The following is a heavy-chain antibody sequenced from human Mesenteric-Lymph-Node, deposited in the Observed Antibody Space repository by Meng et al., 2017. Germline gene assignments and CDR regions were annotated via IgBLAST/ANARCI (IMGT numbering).Heavy chain of an antibody. D-gene: IGHD3-10*01. CDR2: INHSGST. V-gene: IGHV4-39*07. Sequence: SETLSLTCTVSGGSISSGGYYWSWIRQPPGKGLEWIGEINHSGSTNYNPSLKSRVTISVDTSKNQFSLKLSSVTAADTAVYYCARFVPKLWFGVGNWFDPWGQGTLVTVSS. J-gene: IGHJ5*02. CDR3: ARFVPKLWFGVGNWFDP. CDR1: GGSISSGGYY.